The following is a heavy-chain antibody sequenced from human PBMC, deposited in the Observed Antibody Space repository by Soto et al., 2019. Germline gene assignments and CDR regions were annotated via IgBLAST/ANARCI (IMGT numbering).Heavy chain of an antibody. D-gene: IGHD3-22*01. V-gene: IGHV3-74*01. Sequence: EVQLVESGGDQVQPGGSLRLSCAASGFTFSRYSMDWVRQVPGKGLMWVARIKGDVENITYADPVKGRFTISRDNAKNTLYLQMKSLKVEDTAVYYCARHADSSSYSWGQGSLVTGSS. CDR1: GFTFSRYS. CDR2: IKGDVENI. CDR3: ARHADSSSYS. J-gene: IGHJ4*02.